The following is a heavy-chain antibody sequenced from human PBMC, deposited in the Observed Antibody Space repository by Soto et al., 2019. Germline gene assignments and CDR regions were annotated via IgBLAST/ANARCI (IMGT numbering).Heavy chain of an antibody. CDR1: CGSISSCDYY. Sequence: SETLSLTCTVSCGSISSCDYYWSWIRQPPGKGLEWIGYIYYSGSTYYNPSLKSRVTISVDTSKNQFSLKLSSVTAADTAVYYCARDSGYYFDYWGQGTLVTVS. V-gene: IGHV4-30-4*01. J-gene: IGHJ4*02. CDR2: IYYSGST. D-gene: IGHD5-12*01. CDR3: ARDSGYYFDY.